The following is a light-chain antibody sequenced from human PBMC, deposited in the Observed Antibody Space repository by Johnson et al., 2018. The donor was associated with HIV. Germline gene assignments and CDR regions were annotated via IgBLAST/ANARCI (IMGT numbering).Light chain of an antibody. Sequence: QSALTQPPSVSAAPGQKVTISCSGSSSNIGNNYVSWYQQLPGTAPKLLIYDNNKRPSGIPDRFSGSKSGTSATLCITGLQPADEADYYCGTWDYTLKTGFFGTGTKVTVL. CDR3: GTWDYTLKTGF. J-gene: IGLJ1*01. V-gene: IGLV1-51*01. CDR1: SSNIGNNY. CDR2: DNN.